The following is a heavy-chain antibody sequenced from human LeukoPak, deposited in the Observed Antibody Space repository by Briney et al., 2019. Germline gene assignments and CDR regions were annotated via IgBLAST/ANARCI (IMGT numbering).Heavy chain of an antibody. D-gene: IGHD3-22*01. J-gene: IGHJ3*02. V-gene: IGHV3-15*01. CDR1: GFTFSNAW. Sequence: GGSLRLSCAASGFTFSNAWMSWVRQAPGKGLEWVGRIKSKTHGGTTDYAAPVKGRFTISRDDSKNTWYLQMNSLKTEDTAVYYCTTPFYYYDSSAFDMWGQGTMVTVSS. CDR3: TTPFYYYDSSAFDM. CDR2: IKSKTHGGTT.